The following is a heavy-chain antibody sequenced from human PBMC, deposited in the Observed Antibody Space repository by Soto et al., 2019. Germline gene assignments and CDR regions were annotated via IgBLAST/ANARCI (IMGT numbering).Heavy chain of an antibody. CDR2: INHSGST. CDR3: ARADCGGDCYRF. Sequence: QVQLQRWGAGLLKPSETLSLTCAVYGGSFSGYYWSWIRQPPGKGLEWIGEINHSGSTNYNPSLKSRVTISVDTSKNQFSLKLSSVTAADTAVYYCARADCGGDCYRFWGQGTLVTVSS. J-gene: IGHJ4*02. D-gene: IGHD2-21*02. CDR1: GGSFSGYY. V-gene: IGHV4-34*01.